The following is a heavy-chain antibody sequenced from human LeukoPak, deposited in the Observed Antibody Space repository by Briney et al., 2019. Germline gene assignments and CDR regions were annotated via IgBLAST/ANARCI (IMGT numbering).Heavy chain of an antibody. CDR3: ARDQTSKGDAFDI. Sequence: SETLSLTCTVSGGSTSSYYWSWIRQSAGKGLEWIGYIYYSGSTNYNPSLKSRVTISVDTSKNQFSLKLSSVTAADTAVYYCARDQTSKGDAFDIWGQGTMVTVSS. CDR1: GGSTSSYY. V-gene: IGHV4-59*01. CDR2: IYYSGST. J-gene: IGHJ3*02.